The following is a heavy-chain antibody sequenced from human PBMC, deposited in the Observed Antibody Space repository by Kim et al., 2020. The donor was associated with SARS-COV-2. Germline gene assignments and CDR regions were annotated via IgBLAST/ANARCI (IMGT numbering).Heavy chain of an antibody. CDR2: IYHSGST. CDR3: AVGYCSGGSCHTGIFYYYGMDV. D-gene: IGHD2-15*01. Sequence: SETLSLTCTVSGYSISSGYYWGWIRQPPGKGLEWIGSIYHSGSTYYNPSLKSRVTISVDTSKNQFSLKLSSVTAADTAVYYCAVGYCSGGSCHTGIFYYYGMDVWGQGTTVTVSS. J-gene: IGHJ6*02. V-gene: IGHV4-38-2*02. CDR1: GYSISSGYY.